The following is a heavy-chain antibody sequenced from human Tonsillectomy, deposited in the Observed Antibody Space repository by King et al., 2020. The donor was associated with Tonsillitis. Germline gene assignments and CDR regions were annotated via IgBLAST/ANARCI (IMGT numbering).Heavy chain of an antibody. Sequence: VQLQESGPGLVKPSETLSLTCIVSGYSISSGYYWGWIRQTPGKGLEWIASMYHNGSTYYNPSLQSRVTISIDTSKNQFSLKMPSVTAADTAVYYCARSGGWADFYYYGMDVWGQGTTVIVSS. CDR2: MYHNGST. CDR1: GYSISSGYY. CDR3: ARSGGWADFYYYGMDV. V-gene: IGHV4-38-2*02. J-gene: IGHJ6*02. D-gene: IGHD3-10*01.